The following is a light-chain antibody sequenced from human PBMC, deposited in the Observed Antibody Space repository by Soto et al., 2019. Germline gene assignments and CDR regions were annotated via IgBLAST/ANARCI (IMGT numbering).Light chain of an antibody. J-gene: IGKJ1*01. V-gene: IGKV1-39*01. CDR3: QQYNSYSVT. Sequence: DIPMTQSPSSLSASVGDRVTITCRASQTVSRFLNWYHQKPGKAPNLLIYAASTLQSGVPSRFNGSGSGTEFTLVISSLQPDDFATYYCQQYNSYSVTFGQGTKVEIK. CDR2: AAS. CDR1: QTVSRF.